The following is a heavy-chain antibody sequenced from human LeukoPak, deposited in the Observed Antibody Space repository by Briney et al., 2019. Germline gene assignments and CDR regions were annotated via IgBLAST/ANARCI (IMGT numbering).Heavy chain of an antibody. CDR1: GFTFSSYW. D-gene: IGHD2-21*01. CDR2: IKQDEREK. CDR3: ARGAGISGHTVLDY. Sequence: GGSLRLSCAASGFTFSSYWMSWVRQAPGKGLEWVANIKQDEREKYYVDSVKGRFTISRDNAKNSLYLEMNSLRAEDTAVYYCARGAGISGHTVLDYWGQGTLVTVSS. V-gene: IGHV3-7*01. J-gene: IGHJ4*02.